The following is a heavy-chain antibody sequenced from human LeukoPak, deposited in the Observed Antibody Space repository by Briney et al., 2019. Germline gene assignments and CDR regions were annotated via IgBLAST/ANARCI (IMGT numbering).Heavy chain of an antibody. V-gene: IGHV3-48*01. D-gene: IGHD6-19*01. CDR2: ISSSSSTI. CDR3: AKHKKRAVAASYYFDY. J-gene: IGHJ4*02. CDR1: GFTFSSYS. Sequence: GGSLRLSCAASGFTFSSYSMHWVRQAPGRGLEWVSYISSSSSTIYYADSVKGRFTISRDNAKNSLYLQMNSLRAEDTAVYYCAKHKKRAVAASYYFDYWGQGTLVTVSS.